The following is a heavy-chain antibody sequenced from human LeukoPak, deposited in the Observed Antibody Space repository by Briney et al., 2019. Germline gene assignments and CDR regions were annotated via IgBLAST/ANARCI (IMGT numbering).Heavy chain of an antibody. J-gene: IGHJ5*01. D-gene: IGHD3-16*01. CDR1: GFSVSNYY. CDR2: IRDSGET. Sequence: GGSLRLSCAGSGFSVSNYYMNRVRQAPGKGLEWVSLIRDSGETFYADSVKGRFTISRDNSKNTVYLQMNRLRVEDTAVYFCARDRAVTQVWVEFDSWGQGTLVTVSS. CDR3: ARDRAVTQVWVEFDS. V-gene: IGHV3-66*03.